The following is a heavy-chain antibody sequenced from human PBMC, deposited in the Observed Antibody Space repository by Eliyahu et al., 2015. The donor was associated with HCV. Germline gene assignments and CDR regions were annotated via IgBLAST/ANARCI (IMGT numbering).Heavy chain of an antibody. CDR3: ARGTGDFWSGYPIGLFSGMDV. Sequence: AEGTKPGASVKISCKASGYTFTSNYMNWVRQAPGQGLEWMGRINPSGGSXRYAQKFQGRVTMTRDTSTSTVYMELSSLRFEDTAVYYCARGTGDFWSGYPIGLFSGMDVWGKGTTVTVSS. CDR1: GYTFTSNY. J-gene: IGHJ6*04. CDR2: INPSGGSX. V-gene: IGHV1-46*01. D-gene: IGHD3-3*01.